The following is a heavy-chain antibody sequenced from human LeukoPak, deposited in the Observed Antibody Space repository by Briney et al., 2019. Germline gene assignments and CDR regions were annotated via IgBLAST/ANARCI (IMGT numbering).Heavy chain of an antibody. V-gene: IGHV5-51*01. Sequence: GESLKISCKGSGYSFTNYWIAWVRQVPGKGLEWMGIVYPGDSDTRYSPSLQGQVTISADESISAAYLQWSSLKASDTAMYYCARRGGNYGTWYFDLWGRGTLVTVSS. CDR1: GYSFTNYW. CDR3: ARRGGNYGTWYFDL. J-gene: IGHJ2*01. D-gene: IGHD4-11*01. CDR2: VYPGDSDT.